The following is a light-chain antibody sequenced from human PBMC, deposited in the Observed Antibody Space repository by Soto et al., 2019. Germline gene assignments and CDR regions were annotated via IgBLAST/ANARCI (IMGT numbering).Light chain of an antibody. Sequence: QSALTQPASVSGSPGQSITISCTGTSSDVGSYNLVSWYQQHPGKAPKLVIYEGSKRPSGVSNRFSGSKSGNTASLTISGLQDEDESDYYCCSYAGSTTWVFGGGTKLTVL. CDR3: CSYAGSTTWV. CDR1: SSDVGSYNL. J-gene: IGLJ3*02. CDR2: EGS. V-gene: IGLV2-23*01.